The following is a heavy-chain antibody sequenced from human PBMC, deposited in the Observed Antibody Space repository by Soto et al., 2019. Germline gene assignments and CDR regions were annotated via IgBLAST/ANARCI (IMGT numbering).Heavy chain of an antibody. D-gene: IGHD3-22*01. J-gene: IGHJ4*02. CDR2: IKSKAHGGST. V-gene: IGHV3-15*07. CDR1: DFILSDAW. CDR3: ASYRDSSGLRRYDY. Sequence: EVQLEESGGGLIKPGVSLTLSCAASDFILSDAWMKWVRQAPGKGLECVVRIKSKAHGGSTDYAGPLKGRFTILRDDSTNTLYLQMNSLQTEDTAMYYCASYRDSSGLRRYDYWGQGALVTVSS.